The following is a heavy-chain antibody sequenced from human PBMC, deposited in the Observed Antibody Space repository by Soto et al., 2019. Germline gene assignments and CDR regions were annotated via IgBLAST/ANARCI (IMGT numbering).Heavy chain of an antibody. Sequence: GGSIRLSCAASGCIISDYYMSWIRQAPGSGLEWVSHISTSGRDTNYADSVKGRFTISRDNAKNSLYLQMNSLRAEDTAVYYCARDPGILGVADYWGQGTLVTVSS. CDR3: ARDPGILGVADY. CDR1: GCIISDYY. V-gene: IGHV3-11*05. J-gene: IGHJ4*02. D-gene: IGHD1-26*01. CDR2: ISTSGRDT.